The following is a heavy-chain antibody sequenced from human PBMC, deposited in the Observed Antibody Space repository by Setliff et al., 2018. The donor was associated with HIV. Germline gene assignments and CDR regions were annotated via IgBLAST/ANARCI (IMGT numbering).Heavy chain of an antibody. Sequence: PSETLSLTCTVYGESFSGYYWTWIRQSPGKGLEWIGEINHSGSTKHNPSLKSRVTISIDTSENQFSLKVTSVTAADTAVYYCARGSIGLGSYRNVYYFDFWGQGVLVTVSS. CDR3: ARGSIGLGSYRNVYYFDF. V-gene: IGHV4-34*01. D-gene: IGHD1-26*01. J-gene: IGHJ4*02. CDR1: GESFSGYY. CDR2: INHSGST.